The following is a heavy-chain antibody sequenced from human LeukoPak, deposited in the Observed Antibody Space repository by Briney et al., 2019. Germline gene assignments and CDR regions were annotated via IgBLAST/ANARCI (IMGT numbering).Heavy chain of an antibody. CDR1: GFTFSSYW. D-gene: IGHD3-22*01. J-gene: IGHJ4*02. CDR2: IKQDGSEK. V-gene: IGHV3-7*01. CDR3: ARDLISSGYYLDY. Sequence: GGSLRLSCAASGFTFSSYWMSWVRQAPGKGLEWVANIKQDGSEKYYVDSVKGRFTISRDNAKNSLYLQMNSLRAEDTAVYYCARDLISSGYYLDYWGQGTLVTVSS.